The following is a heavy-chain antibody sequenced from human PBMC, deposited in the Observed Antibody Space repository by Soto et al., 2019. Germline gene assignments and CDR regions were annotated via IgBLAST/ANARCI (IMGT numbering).Heavy chain of an antibody. CDR3: ARGEPRFMEWLLLSEYFDP. CDR2: IYYSGST. J-gene: IGHJ5*02. V-gene: IGHV4-39*07. D-gene: IGHD3-3*01. CDR1: GGSISSSSYY. Sequence: PSETLSLTCTVSGGSISSSSYYWGWIRQPPGKGLEWIGRIYYSGSTYYNPSLKSRVTISIDTSKNQVSLTLSSVTAADTAVYYCARGEPRFMEWLLLSEYFDPWGQGTLVTVSS.